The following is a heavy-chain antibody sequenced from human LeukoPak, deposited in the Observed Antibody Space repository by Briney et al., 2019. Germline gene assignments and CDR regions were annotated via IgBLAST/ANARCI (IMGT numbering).Heavy chain of an antibody. J-gene: IGHJ4*02. Sequence: PGGSLRLSCAASGFTFSDYYMSWIRQAPGKGLEWVLYISSSGSTIYYADSVKGRFTISRDNAKNSLYLQMNSLRAEDTAVYYCARPNYDFWSGYSPAFDYWGQGTLVTVSS. CDR2: ISSSGSTI. CDR3: ARPNYDFWSGYSPAFDY. D-gene: IGHD3-3*01. CDR1: GFTFSDYY. V-gene: IGHV3-11*04.